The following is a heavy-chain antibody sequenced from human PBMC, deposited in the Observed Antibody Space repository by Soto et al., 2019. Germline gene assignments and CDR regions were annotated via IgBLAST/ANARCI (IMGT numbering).Heavy chain of an antibody. CDR3: ARLMGTSFDL. D-gene: IGHD2-8*01. CDR1: GFTFSDHH. CDR2: ARNGAHSYTT. V-gene: IGHV3-72*01. Sequence: GGSLRLSCAASGFTFSDHHMDWVRQPPGKGLEWVGRARNGAHSYTTAYAASVEGRFAISRDDSKNTLSLQMNNLKTEDTAVYFCARLMGTSFDLWGPGTLVTVSS. J-gene: IGHJ4*02.